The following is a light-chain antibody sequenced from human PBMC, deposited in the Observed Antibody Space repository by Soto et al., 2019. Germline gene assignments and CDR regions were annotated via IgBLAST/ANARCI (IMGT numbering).Light chain of an antibody. CDR1: SSNIGSKT. CDR3: AAWDDSLKGVV. V-gene: IGLV1-44*01. CDR2: SDN. J-gene: IGLJ2*01. Sequence: QSVLTQSPSASGTPGQRVTISCSGSSSNIGSKTVNWYQQLPGTAPKLLIYSDNQRPSGVPDRFSGSKSGTSASLAISGLQSEDDADYYCAAWDDSLKGVVFGGGTKLTVL.